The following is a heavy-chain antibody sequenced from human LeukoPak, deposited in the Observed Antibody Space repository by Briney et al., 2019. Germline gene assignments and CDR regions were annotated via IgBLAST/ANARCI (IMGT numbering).Heavy chain of an antibody. CDR1: GGSISSSSYY. CDR3: ARTEDGYNTFDP. J-gene: IGHJ5*02. CDR2: IYYSGST. Sequence: SETLSLTCTVSGGSISSSSYYWGWIRQPPGKGLEWIGSIYYSGSTYYNPSLKSRVTISVDTSKNQFSLKLSSVTAADTAVYYCARTEDGYNTFDPWGQGTLVTVSS. D-gene: IGHD5-24*01. V-gene: IGHV4-39*01.